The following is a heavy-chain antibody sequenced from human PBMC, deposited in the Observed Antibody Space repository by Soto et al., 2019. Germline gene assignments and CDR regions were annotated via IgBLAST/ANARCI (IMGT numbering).Heavy chain of an antibody. CDR3: TKSPGNAQSNFEH. V-gene: IGHV3-49*04. CDR2: IRNKASGGTT. D-gene: IGHD2-2*01. J-gene: IGHJ4*02. Sequence: PGGSLRLSCTASGFIFDDYVMTWVRQAPGKGLEFVGSIRNKASGGTTEYAASVKGRFTISRDDSKSIAYLQMNSLKTEDTAVYYCTKSPGNAQSNFEHWGQGTQVTVSS. CDR1: GFIFDDYV.